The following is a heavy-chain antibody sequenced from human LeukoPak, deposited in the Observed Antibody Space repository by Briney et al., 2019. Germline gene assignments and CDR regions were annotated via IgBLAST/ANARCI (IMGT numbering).Heavy chain of an antibody. CDR1: GYTFTVYY. CDR2: INPNSGGT. J-gene: IGHJ6*02. CDR3: AREPPPEAYSSPYYYGMDV. D-gene: IGHD6-13*01. V-gene: IGHV1-2*02. Sequence: ASVTVSCKASGYTFTVYYMHWVRQAPGQGLEWMGWINPNSGGTNYAQKFQGRVTMTRDTSISTAYMELSRLRPDDTAVYYCAREPPPEAYSSPYYYGMDVWGQGTTVTVSS.